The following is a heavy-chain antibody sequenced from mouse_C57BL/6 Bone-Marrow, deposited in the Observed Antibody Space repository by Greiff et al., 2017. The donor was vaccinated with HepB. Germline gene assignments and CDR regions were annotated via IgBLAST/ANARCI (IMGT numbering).Heavy chain of an antibody. V-gene: IGHV1-15*01. CDR1: GYTFTDYE. Sequence: VQLQQSGAELVRPGASVTLSCKASGYTFTDYEMHWVKQTPVHGLEWIGAIDPETGGTAYNQKFKGKAILTADKSSSTAYMELRSLTSEDSAVYYCTKAYYSNYEDYWGQGTTLTVSS. CDR2: IDPETGGT. J-gene: IGHJ2*01. CDR3: TKAYYSNYEDY. D-gene: IGHD2-5*01.